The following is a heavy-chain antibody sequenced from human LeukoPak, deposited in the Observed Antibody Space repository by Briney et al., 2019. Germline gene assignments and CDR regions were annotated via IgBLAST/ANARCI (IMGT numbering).Heavy chain of an antibody. V-gene: IGHV3-23*01. CDR3: ARASSAAAGTYYYYMDV. CDR1: GFSFSSHG. D-gene: IGHD6-13*01. CDR2: IIGGAGGT. Sequence: GGSLRLSCAASGFSFSSHGMSWVRQAPGKGLEWVSGIIGGAGGTYYADSVKGRFTISRDNAKNSLYLQMNSLRAEDTAVFYCARASSAAAGTYYYYMDVWGKGTTVTISS. J-gene: IGHJ6*03.